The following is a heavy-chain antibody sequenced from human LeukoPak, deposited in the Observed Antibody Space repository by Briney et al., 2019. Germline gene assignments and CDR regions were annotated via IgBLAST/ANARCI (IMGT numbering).Heavy chain of an antibody. Sequence: PGGSLTLTCAGSGWIFTRFWMHWLRQAPGKGLVGVSRINDEGTTTNYVDSVGGRSTIYRDENALYLQMNHRRVDDTAMYYCTRGGEEHFYYWGQGTLVTVSP. D-gene: IGHD3-10*01. CDR3: TRGGEEHFYY. CDR1: GWIFTRFW. J-gene: IGHJ4*02. V-gene: IGHV3-74*01. CDR2: INDEGTTT.